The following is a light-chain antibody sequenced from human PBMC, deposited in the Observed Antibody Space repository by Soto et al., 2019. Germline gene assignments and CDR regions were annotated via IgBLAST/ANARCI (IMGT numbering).Light chain of an antibody. CDR1: QSVLYSSNNKNY. J-gene: IGKJ2*01. CDR3: QQYYNSSYT. Sequence: DIVMTQSPDSLAVSLGERATINCKSSQSVLYSSNNKNYLAWYQQKPGQPPKLLIYWASTRESGVPDRFSGGGSGTEFPPNISSLQAEEVAIYYCQQYYNSSYTFGQGTQLEIK. V-gene: IGKV4-1*01. CDR2: WAS.